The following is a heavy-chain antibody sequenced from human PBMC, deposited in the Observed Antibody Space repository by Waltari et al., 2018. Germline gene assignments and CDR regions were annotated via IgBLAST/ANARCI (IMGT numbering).Heavy chain of an antibody. CDR3: ARDLAIAAAGYYFDY. CDR2: IYTSGST. Sequence: QVQLQESGPGLVKPSETLSLTCTVSGGSISSYYWSWIRQPAGKGLEWIGRIYTSGSTNYNPALKSRVTMSVDTSKNQFSLKLSSVTAADTAVYYCARDLAIAAAGYYFDYWGQGTLVTVSS. J-gene: IGHJ4*02. CDR1: GGSISSYY. D-gene: IGHD6-13*01. V-gene: IGHV4-4*07.